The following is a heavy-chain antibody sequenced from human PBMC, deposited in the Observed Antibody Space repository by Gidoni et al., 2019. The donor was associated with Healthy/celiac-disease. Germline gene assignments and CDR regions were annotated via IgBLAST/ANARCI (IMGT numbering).Heavy chain of an antibody. D-gene: IGHD6-19*01. J-gene: IGHJ3*02. CDR3: ARGGYTSGWYGYDAFDI. Sequence: QVQLQQWGAGLLKHSESLSLTCAVYAGSISGYYWSWLRQLPGKGLEWIGEIQHSRSTNYSPSLKSRVTISVDTSKNQFSLKLSSVTAADTAVYYCARGGYTSGWYGYDAFDIWGKGTMVTVAS. CDR1: AGSISGYY. CDR2: IQHSRST. V-gene: IGHV4-34*01.